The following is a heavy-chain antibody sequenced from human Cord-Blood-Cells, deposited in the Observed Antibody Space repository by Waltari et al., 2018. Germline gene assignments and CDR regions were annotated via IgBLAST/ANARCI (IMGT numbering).Heavy chain of an antibody. CDR3: TRGPAILEWSYFQH. CDR1: GFTFGDYA. D-gene: IGHD3-3*01. Sequence: EVQLVESGGGLVQPGRSLRLSCTASGFTFGDYAMSWVRQAPGKGLAWVGFIRSKAYGGTTEYAASVKGRFTISRDDSKSIAYLQMNSLKTEDTAVYYCTRGPAILEWSYFQHWGQGTLVTVSS. J-gene: IGHJ1*01. CDR2: IRSKAYGGTT. V-gene: IGHV3-49*04.